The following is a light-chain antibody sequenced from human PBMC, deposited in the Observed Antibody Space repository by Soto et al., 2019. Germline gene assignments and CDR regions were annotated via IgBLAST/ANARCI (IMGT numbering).Light chain of an antibody. CDR2: YAS. V-gene: IGKV3-15*01. J-gene: IGKJ4*01. CDR1: HNIGNN. Sequence: VVLTQSPATLSVSPGETATFSCRASHNIGNNLAWYHHKPGQAPRLLISYASSGATGIPGRFSGSGSGTEFALASSSLQSVDSAVYYCQHFYNWPVTFGGGTKVEL. CDR3: QHFYNWPVT.